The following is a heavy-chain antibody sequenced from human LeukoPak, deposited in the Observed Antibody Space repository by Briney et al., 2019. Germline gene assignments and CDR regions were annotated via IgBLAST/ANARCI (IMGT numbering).Heavy chain of an antibody. CDR1: GFTFSDYY. CDR3: ARDRGAVTDVFDY. Sequence: GSLRLSCVASGFTFSDYYMSWIRQAPGKGLEWVSYIRSSGTTIHYADSVKRRFTISRDNAKNSLYLQMNSLRAEDTAVYYCARDRGAVTDVFDYWGQGTLVTVSS. J-gene: IGHJ4*02. V-gene: IGHV3-11*04. D-gene: IGHD6-19*01. CDR2: IRSSGTTI.